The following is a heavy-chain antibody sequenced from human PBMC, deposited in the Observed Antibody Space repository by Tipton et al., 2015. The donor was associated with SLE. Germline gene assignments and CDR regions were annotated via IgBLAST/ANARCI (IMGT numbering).Heavy chain of an antibody. Sequence: TLSLTCTVSGGSISSYYWSWVRQPPGKGLEWIGNFYYGGISNYNPSLESRVTISVDTSKNQFSLKLTSVTAADAAVYYCARRIDFWSSWFFDLWGRGTLVTVSS. J-gene: IGHJ2*01. V-gene: IGHV4-59*12. CDR3: ARRIDFWSSWFFDL. CDR1: GGSISSYY. D-gene: IGHD3-3*01. CDR2: FYYGGIS.